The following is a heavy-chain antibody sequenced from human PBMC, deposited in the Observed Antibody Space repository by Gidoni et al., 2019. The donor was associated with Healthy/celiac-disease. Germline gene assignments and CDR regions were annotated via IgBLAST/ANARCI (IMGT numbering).Heavy chain of an antibody. Sequence: QVQLVESGGGVVQPGRYLRLSCAAPRFTFSSYGMHWVRQAPGKGLEWVAVISYEGSNKYYADSVKGRFTISRDNSKNTLYLQMNSLRAEDTAVYYCAKGAQWGLLQGYWGQGTLVTVSS. CDR3: AKGAQWGLLQGY. D-gene: IGHD1-26*01. J-gene: IGHJ4*02. CDR2: ISYEGSNK. CDR1: RFTFSSYG. V-gene: IGHV3-30*18.